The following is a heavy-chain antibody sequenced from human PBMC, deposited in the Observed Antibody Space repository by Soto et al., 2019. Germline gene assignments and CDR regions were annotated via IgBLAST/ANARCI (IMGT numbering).Heavy chain of an antibody. V-gene: IGHV1-69*13. D-gene: IGHD5-18*01. CDR2: IIPIFGTA. CDR1: GGTFSSYA. Sequence: GASVKVSCKASGGTFSSYAISWVRQAPGQGLEWMGGIIPIFGTANYAQKFQGRVTITADESTSTAYMELSSLRSEDTAVYYCAREGKDSYGYVVFDYWGQGTLVTVSS. J-gene: IGHJ4*02. CDR3: AREGKDSYGYVVFDY.